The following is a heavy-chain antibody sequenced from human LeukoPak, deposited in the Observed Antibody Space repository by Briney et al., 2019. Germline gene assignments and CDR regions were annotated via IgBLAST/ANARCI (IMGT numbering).Heavy chain of an antibody. CDR1: GGSISSSSYY. CDR3: ARDGIWFGELTVANWFDP. Sequence: SETLSLTCTVSGGSISSSSYYWGWIRQPPGKGLEWIGSIYYSGSTYYNPSLKSRVTISVDTSKNQFSLKLSSVTAADTAVYYCARDGIWFGELTVANWFDPWGQGTLVTVSS. CDR2: IYYSGST. J-gene: IGHJ5*02. V-gene: IGHV4-39*07. D-gene: IGHD3-10*01.